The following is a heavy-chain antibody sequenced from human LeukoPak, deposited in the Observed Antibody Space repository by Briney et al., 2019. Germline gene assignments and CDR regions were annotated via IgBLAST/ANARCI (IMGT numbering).Heavy chain of an antibody. CDR1: DGSISNSNYY. V-gene: IGHV4-39*01. CDR3: ARSYSSSGYYHYYMDV. D-gene: IGHD6-6*01. CDR2: IYYSGST. J-gene: IGHJ6*03. Sequence: SETLSLTCTVSDGSISNSNYYWGWIRQPPGKGLEWIGSIYYSGSTYYNPSLKSRVTISVDTSKSQFSLKLTSVTAADTAVYYCARSYSSSGYYHYYMDVWGKGTTVTVSS.